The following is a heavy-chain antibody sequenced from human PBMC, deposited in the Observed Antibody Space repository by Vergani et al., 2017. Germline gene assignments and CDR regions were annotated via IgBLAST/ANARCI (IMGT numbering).Heavy chain of an antibody. CDR2: INHSGST. V-gene: IGHV4-34*01. Sequence: QLQLQESGPGLVKPSETLSLTCAVYGGSFSGYYWSWIRQPPGKGLEWIGEINHSGSTNYNPSLKSRVTISVDTSKNQFSLKLSSVTAADTAVYYCAREGRAAAGMVGAFDIWGQGTMVTVSS. D-gene: IGHD6-13*01. J-gene: IGHJ3*02. CDR3: AREGRAAAGMVGAFDI. CDR1: GGSFSGYY.